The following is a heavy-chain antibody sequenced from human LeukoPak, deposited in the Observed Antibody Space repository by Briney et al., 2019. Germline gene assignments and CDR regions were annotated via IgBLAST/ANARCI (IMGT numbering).Heavy chain of an antibody. Sequence: PSETLSLTCVLYGGSSSGYYWSWIRQPPGKGLEWIGSIYYSGSTYYNPSLKSRVTISVDTSKNQFSLKLSSVTAADTAVYYCARRNYDSYYWGQGTLVTVSS. CDR2: IYYSGST. J-gene: IGHJ4*02. D-gene: IGHD3-22*01. CDR3: ARRNYDSYY. CDR1: GGSSSGYY. V-gene: IGHV4-34*01.